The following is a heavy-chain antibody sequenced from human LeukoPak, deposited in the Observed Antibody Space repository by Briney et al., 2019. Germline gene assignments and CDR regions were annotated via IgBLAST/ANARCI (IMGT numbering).Heavy chain of an antibody. CDR3: ARYDSSGWYNWFDP. V-gene: IGHV4-4*02. Sequence: SGTLSLTCAVSGGSISSSNWWSWVRQPPGKGLEWIGEIYHSGSTNYNPSLKSRVTISVDKSKNQFSLKLSSVTAADTAVYYCARYDSSGWYNWFDPGAREPWSPSPQ. CDR1: GGSISSSNW. D-gene: IGHD6-19*01. J-gene: IGHJ5*02. CDR2: IYHSGST.